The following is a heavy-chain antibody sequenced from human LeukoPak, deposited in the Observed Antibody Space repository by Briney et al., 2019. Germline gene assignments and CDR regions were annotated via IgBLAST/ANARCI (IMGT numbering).Heavy chain of an antibody. V-gene: IGHV4-4*07. CDR2: IHTSGTT. CDR3: ARVRLGRGLDY. Sequence: SETLSLTCTVSGDSISSSYWGWIRQPAGKGLEWIGRIHTSGTTYHSPSLKSRVTMSVDTSTNQFSLKLTSVTAAGTAMYYCARVRLGRGLDYWGQGTLVTVSS. J-gene: IGHJ4*02. D-gene: IGHD6-19*01. CDR1: GDSISSSY.